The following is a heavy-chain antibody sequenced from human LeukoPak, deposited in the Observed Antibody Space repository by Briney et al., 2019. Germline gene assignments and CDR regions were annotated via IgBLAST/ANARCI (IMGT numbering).Heavy chain of an antibody. CDR2: FDPEDGET. D-gene: IGHD6-19*01. CDR1: GYTLTELS. J-gene: IGHJ4*02. CDR3: ARGGLTDSSGWYNFDY. Sequence: ASVKVSCKVSGYTLTELSMHWVRQAPGKGLEWMGGFDPEDGETIYAQKFQGRVTMTEDTSTDTAYMELSSLRSEDTAVYYCARGGLTDSSGWYNFDYWGQGTLVTVSS. V-gene: IGHV1-24*01.